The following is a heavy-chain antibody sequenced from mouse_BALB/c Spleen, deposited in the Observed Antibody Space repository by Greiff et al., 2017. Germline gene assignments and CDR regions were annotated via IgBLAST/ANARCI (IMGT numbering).Heavy chain of an antibody. V-gene: IGHV3-1*02. Sequence: DVKLQESGPDLVKPSQSLSLTCTVTGYSITSGYSWPWIRQFPGNKLEWMGYIHYSGSTNYNPSLKSRISITRDTSKNQFFLQLNSVTTEDTATYYCARSLMYYYGSSSWFAYWGQGTLVTVSA. CDR1: GYSITSGYS. CDR2: IHYSGST. J-gene: IGHJ3*01. CDR3: ARSLMYYYGSSSWFAY. D-gene: IGHD1-1*01.